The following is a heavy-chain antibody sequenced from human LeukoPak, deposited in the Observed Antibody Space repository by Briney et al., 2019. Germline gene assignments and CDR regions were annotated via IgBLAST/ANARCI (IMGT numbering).Heavy chain of an antibody. J-gene: IGHJ5*02. CDR1: GGSISSGDYY. CDR2: VYYSGST. V-gene: IGHV4-30-4*01. D-gene: IGHD2-15*01. Sequence: SETLSLTCTVSGGSISSGDYYWSWIRQPPGKGLEWIGYVYYSGSTYYNPSLKSRVTISVDTSKNQFSLKLSSVTAADTAVYYCARACSGGSCYSGWFDPWGQGTLVTVSS. CDR3: ARACSGGSCYSGWFDP.